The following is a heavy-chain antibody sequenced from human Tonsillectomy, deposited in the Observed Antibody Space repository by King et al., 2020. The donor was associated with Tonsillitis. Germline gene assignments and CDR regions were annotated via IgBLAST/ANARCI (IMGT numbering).Heavy chain of an antibody. V-gene: IGHV4-39*01. D-gene: IGHD4-17*01. CDR1: GGSISSSSYY. CDR3: ARNEGYGEHYYFDY. CDR2: IYYSGST. J-gene: IGHJ4*02. Sequence: VQLQESGPGLVKPSETLSLTCTVSGGSISSSSYYWGWIRQPPGKGLEWIGSIYYSGSTYHNPSLKSRVTISVDTSKNQFSLKLSSVTAADPAVYYCARNEGYGEHYYFDYWGQGTLVTVSS.